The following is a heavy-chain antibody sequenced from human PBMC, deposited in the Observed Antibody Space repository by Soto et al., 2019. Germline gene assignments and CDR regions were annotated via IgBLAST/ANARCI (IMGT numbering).Heavy chain of an antibody. CDR2: ISYDGSNK. CDR3: AKDRYSSSSGCFDY. J-gene: IGHJ4*02. V-gene: IGHV3-30*18. D-gene: IGHD6-6*01. CDR1: GFTFSSYG. Sequence: LRLSCAASGFTFSSYGMHWVRQAPGKGLEWVAVISYDGSNKYYADSVKGRFTISRDNSKNTLYLQMNSLRAEDTAVYYCAKDRYSSSSGCFDYWGQGTLVTVSS.